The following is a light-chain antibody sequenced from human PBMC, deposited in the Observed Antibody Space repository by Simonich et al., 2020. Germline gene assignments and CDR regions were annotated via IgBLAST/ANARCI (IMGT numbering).Light chain of an antibody. V-gene: IGLV2-23*01. CDR3: CSYAGSSTSVV. Sequence: QSALTQPASVSGSPGQSITISCSGTRRDVGDYNLVSWYQQHPVKAPKLMLYEGSKRPSGVSNRFSGSKSGNTASLTISGLQAEDEADYYCCSYAGSSTSVVFGGGTKLTVL. CDR2: EGS. J-gene: IGLJ2*01. CDR1: RRDVGDYNL.